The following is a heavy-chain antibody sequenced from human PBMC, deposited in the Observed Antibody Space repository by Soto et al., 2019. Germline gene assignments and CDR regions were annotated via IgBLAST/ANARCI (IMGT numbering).Heavy chain of an antibody. CDR1: GGSFTGHF. V-gene: IGHV4-34*01. Sequence: PSETLSLTCTVSGGSFTGHFWSWVRQPPGKGLEWIGEVSHSGNTKYYPSLRSRVTLSVDSSKNQISLALTSVTAADTAVYYCARRDEDTAMVRDYYYYGMDVWGQGTTVTVSS. CDR3: ARRDEDTAMVRDYYYYGMDV. CDR2: VSHSGNT. D-gene: IGHD5-18*01. J-gene: IGHJ6*02.